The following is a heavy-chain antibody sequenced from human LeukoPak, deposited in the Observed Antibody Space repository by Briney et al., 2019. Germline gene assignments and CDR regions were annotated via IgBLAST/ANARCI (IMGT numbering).Heavy chain of an antibody. D-gene: IGHD3-16*01. CDR1: GYTFTSYA. Sequence: ASVKVSCKTSGYTFTSYAINWVRQAPGQGLEFMGWINTGTGNPTYAQGFTGRFVFSLHTSVSTAYLQISTLKPEDTAVYYCASMGAHSFDYWGQGTLVTVSS. CDR3: ASMGAHSFDY. CDR2: INTGTGNP. V-gene: IGHV7-4-1*02. J-gene: IGHJ4*02.